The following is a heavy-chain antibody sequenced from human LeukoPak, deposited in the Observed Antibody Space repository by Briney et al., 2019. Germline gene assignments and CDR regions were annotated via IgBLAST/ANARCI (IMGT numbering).Heavy chain of an antibody. J-gene: IGHJ5*02. CDR1: GGSFSGYY. V-gene: IGHV4-34*01. CDR2: INRSGST. CDR3: ARHGLWVSSWSLINWFDP. D-gene: IGHD6-13*01. Sequence: SETLSLTCAVYGGSFSGYYWSWIRQPPGKGLEWIGEINRSGSTNYNPSLKSRVTISVDTSKNQFSLKLSSVTAADTAVYYCARHGLWVSSWSLINWFDPWGQGTLVTVSS.